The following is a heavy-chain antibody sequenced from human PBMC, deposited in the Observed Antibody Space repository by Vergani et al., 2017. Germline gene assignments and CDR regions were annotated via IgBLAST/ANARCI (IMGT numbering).Heavy chain of an antibody. CDR3: AKAGYGDYGNWFDP. D-gene: IGHD4-17*01. V-gene: IGHV3-9*01. CDR1: GFTFDDYA. CDR2: ISWNSGSI. Sequence: EVQLVESGGGLVQPGRSLRLSCAASGFTFDDYAMHWVRQAPGKGLEWVSGISWNSGSIGYADSVKGRFTISRDNAKNSLYLQMNSLRAEDTALYYCAKAGYGDYGNWFDPWGQGTLVTVSS. J-gene: IGHJ5*02.